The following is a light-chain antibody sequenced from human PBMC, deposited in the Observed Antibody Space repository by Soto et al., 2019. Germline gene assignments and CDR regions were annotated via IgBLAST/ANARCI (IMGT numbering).Light chain of an antibody. J-gene: IGLJ2*01. Sequence: SVLTQPPSASGTPGQRVTISCSGSSSNIGSNSVYWYQQLPGTAPTLLIYRNNQRPSGVPDRFSGSKSGSSASLAISGLRSDDESEYYWAAWYYSLSGHVVFGGGTKMTVL. CDR1: SSNIGSNS. CDR2: RNN. CDR3: AAWYYSLSGHVV. V-gene: IGLV1-47*01.